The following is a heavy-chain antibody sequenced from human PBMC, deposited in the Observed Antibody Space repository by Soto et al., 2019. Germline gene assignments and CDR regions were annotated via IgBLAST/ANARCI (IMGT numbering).Heavy chain of an antibody. V-gene: IGHV1-69*04. CDR2: IIPILGMA. CDR3: ARERERGLLWFGEMPEAFDI. CDR1: GGTFSSYT. Sequence: SVKVSCKASGGTFSSYTISWVRQAPGQGLEWMGRIIPILGMANYAQKFQGRVTITADKSTSTAYMELSSLRSEDTAVYYCARERERGLLWFGEMPEAFDIWGQGTMVTVSS. J-gene: IGHJ3*02. D-gene: IGHD3-10*01.